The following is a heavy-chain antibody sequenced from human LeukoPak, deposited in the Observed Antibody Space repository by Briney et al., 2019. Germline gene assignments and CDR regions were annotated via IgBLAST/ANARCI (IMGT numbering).Heavy chain of an antibody. CDR1: GFTFSSYG. CDR3: AKDSGSYYNVIPAPDY. J-gene: IGHJ4*02. CDR2: IRYDGSNK. D-gene: IGHD3-10*01. V-gene: IGHV3-30*02. Sequence: PGGSLRLSCAAPGFTFSSYGMHWVRQAPGKGLEWVAFIRYDGSNKYYADSVKGRFTISRDNSKNTLYLQMNSLRAEDTAVYYCAKDSGSYYNVIPAPDYWGQGTLVTVSS.